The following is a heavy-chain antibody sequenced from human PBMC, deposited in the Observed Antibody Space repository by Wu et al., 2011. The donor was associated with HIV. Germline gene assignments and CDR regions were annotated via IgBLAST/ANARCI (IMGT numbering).Heavy chain of an antibody. CDR2: INPNSGGT. V-gene: IGHV1-2*02. J-gene: IGHJ4*02. CDR3: ARVSRPVVVVPPEHYFDY. CDR1: GYTFTDYY. Sequence: QVQLVQSGAEVKKPGSSVKVSCKASGYTFTDYYMQWVRQAPGQGLEWMGWINPNSGGTNYAQKFQGRVAMTRDTSISTAYMELSRLRSDDTAVYFCARVSRPVVVVPPEHYFDYWGQGTLVTVSA. D-gene: IGHD3-22*01.